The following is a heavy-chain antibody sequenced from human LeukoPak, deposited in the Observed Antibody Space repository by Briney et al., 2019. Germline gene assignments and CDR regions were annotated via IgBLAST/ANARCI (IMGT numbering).Heavy chain of an antibody. CDR2: IWYDGSNK. Sequence: AGRSLRLSCAASGFTFSSYGMHWVRRATGKGLEWVAVIWYDGSNKYYADSVKGRFTISRDNSKNTLYLQMNSLRAEDTAVYYCARAVVYCSGGSCYLCGMDVWGQGTTVTVSS. D-gene: IGHD2-15*01. V-gene: IGHV3-33*01. CDR3: ARAVVYCSGGSCYLCGMDV. CDR1: GFTFSSYG. J-gene: IGHJ6*02.